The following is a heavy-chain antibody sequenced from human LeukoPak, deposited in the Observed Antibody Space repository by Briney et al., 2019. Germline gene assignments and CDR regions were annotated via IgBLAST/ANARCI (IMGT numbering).Heavy chain of an antibody. CDR1: GYTFTSYG. CDR2: TSAYNGNT. J-gene: IGHJ4*02. D-gene: IGHD3-3*01. V-gene: IGHV1-18*01. Sequence: GASVKVSCKASGYTFTSYGITWVRQAPGQGLEWMGWTSAYNGNTNYAQKLQGRVTMTTDTSTSTAYMELRSLRSDDTAVYYCARGYYDFWSGYYTRFDYWGQGTLVTVSS. CDR3: ARGYYDFWSGYYTRFDY.